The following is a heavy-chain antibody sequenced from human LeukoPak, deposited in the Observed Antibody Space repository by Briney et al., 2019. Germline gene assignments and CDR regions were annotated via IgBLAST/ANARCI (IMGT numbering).Heavy chain of an antibody. D-gene: IGHD6-19*01. V-gene: IGHV3-7*01. Sequence: PGGSLRLSCAASGFTISTFWMSWVRQAPGKGLEWVANINQHENEKNYVDSVRGRFTIYRDNAKNSLYLQTNNLRAGDTGIYYCVSGGWFFNYCGQGTLVTVSS. J-gene: IGHJ4*02. CDR2: INQHENEK. CDR3: VSGGWFFNY. CDR1: GFTISTFW.